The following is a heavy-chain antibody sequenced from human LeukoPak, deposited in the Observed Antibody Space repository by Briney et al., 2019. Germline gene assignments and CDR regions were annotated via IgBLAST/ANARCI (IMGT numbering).Heavy chain of an antibody. V-gene: IGHV3-7*01. D-gene: IGHD2-2*01. CDR2: VKQDGVDK. J-gene: IGHJ4*02. CDR3: ARSGYCSGTSCYAEGLDY. Sequence: GGSLRLSCAASGFTFSSYWMSWVRQAPGKGLEWVANVKQDGVDKYYVDSVKGRFTISRDNAKNSLFLQMNSLRVEDTAVYYCARSGYCSGTSCYAEGLDYWGQGTLVTVSS. CDR1: GFTFSSYW.